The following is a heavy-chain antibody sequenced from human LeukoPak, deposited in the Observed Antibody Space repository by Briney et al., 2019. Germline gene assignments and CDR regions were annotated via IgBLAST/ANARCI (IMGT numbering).Heavy chain of an antibody. Sequence: SVKVSCKASGGTFSSYAISWVRQAPGQGLEWMGGIIPIFGTANYAQKFQGRVTITTDESTSTAYMELSSLRSDDTAVYYCARVGYGSGYMDVWGKGTTVTVSS. V-gene: IGHV1-69*05. CDR2: IIPIFGTA. J-gene: IGHJ6*03. CDR1: GGTFSSYA. CDR3: ARVGYGSGYMDV. D-gene: IGHD3-10*01.